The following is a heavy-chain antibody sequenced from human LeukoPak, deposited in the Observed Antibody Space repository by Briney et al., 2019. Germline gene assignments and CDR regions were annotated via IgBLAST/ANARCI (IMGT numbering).Heavy chain of an antibody. V-gene: IGHV1-69*13. CDR3: ARPRSTSPAEGCFDY. CDR1: GGTFSSYA. J-gene: IGHJ4*02. CDR2: IIPIFGTA. Sequence: SVKVSCKASGGTFSSYAISWVRQAPGQGLEWMGGIIPIFGTANYAQKFQGRVTITADESTSTAYMELSSLRSEDTAVYYCARPRSTSPAEGCFDYWGQGTLVTVSS. D-gene: IGHD2-2*01.